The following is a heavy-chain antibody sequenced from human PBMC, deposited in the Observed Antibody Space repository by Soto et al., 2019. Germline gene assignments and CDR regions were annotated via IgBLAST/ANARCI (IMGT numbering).Heavy chain of an antibody. CDR3: PKGTAVPYQWFDS. CDR2: ISHDGNDR. D-gene: IGHD6-19*01. Sequence: QVELVESGGGVVQPGRSLRLSCEASGFSFSAYGMHWVRQAPGKGLEWLAAISHDGNDRYYADSVKGRFTISRDNSKNTLYLQMNSLRSEDAAIYYGPKGTAVPYQWFDSWGQGTLVTVSS. CDR1: GFSFSAYG. V-gene: IGHV3-30*18. J-gene: IGHJ5*01.